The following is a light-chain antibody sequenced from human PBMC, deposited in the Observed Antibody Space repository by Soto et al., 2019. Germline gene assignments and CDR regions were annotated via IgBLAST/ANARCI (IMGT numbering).Light chain of an antibody. CDR1: QTISSW. J-gene: IGKJ1*01. Sequence: DIPMTQSPSTLSASVGDRVTITCRASQTISSWLAWYQQKPGKVPKVLIYDASTLESGVPSRFSGGGSGTEFNLTITCLQPDDFATYYCQEYTTYSRTFGQGTKVEV. V-gene: IGKV1-5*01. CDR2: DAS. CDR3: QEYTTYSRT.